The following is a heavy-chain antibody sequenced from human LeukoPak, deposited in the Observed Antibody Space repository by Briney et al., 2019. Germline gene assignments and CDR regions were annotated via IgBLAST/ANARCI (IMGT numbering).Heavy chain of an antibody. Sequence: SETLSLTCTVSGGSVSSSSYYWGWIRQPPGKGLEWIGSIYYSGSTYYNPSLKSRVTISVDTSKNQFSLKLSSVTAADTAVYYCARQGGVRHFDWLLCVDYWGQGTLVTVSS. J-gene: IGHJ4*02. D-gene: IGHD3-9*01. CDR1: GGSVSSSSYY. CDR2: IYYSGST. V-gene: IGHV4-39*01. CDR3: ARQGGVRHFDWLLCVDY.